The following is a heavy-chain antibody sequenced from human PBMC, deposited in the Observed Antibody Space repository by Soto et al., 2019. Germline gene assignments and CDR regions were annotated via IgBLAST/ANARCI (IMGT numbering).Heavy chain of an antibody. CDR2: IYYSGST. Sequence: SETLPLTCTVSGGSISSYYWSWIRQPPGKGLEWIGYIYYSGSTNYNPSLKSRVTISVDTSKNQFSLKLSSVTAADTAVYYCARDGYYYDSSGLGTFDIWGQVTMVT. V-gene: IGHV4-59*01. CDR1: GGSISSYY. D-gene: IGHD3-22*01. CDR3: ARDGYYYDSSGLGTFDI. J-gene: IGHJ3*02.